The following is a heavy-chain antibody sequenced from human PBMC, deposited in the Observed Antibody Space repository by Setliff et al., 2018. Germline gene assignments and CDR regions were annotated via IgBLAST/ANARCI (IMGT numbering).Heavy chain of an antibody. D-gene: IGHD3-3*01. J-gene: IGHJ3*02. CDR1: GYTFTSFY. Sequence: ASVKVSCKASGYTFTSFYMHWVRQAPGQGLEWMGIINPSGGSTSYAQTVQDRIRMTTDTSTTTSYMELSGLRSDDTAVYFCARSSDSGYYHQRDAFDIWGQGTRVTVSS. V-gene: IGHV1-46*01. CDR2: INPSGGST. CDR3: ARSSDSGYYHQRDAFDI.